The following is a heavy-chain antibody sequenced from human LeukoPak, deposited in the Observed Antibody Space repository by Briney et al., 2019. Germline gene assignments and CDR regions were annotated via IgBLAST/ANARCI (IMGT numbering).Heavy chain of an antibody. V-gene: IGHV3-7*01. CDR2: IHADGSVR. D-gene: IGHD3-16*01. CDR1: GFTFSIYS. Sequence: PGGSLRLSCAASGFTFSIYSMNWVRQAPGKGLEWVANIHADGSVRNYVDSVKGRFTISRDNARNSVYLQLNSLRAGDTALYYCARGRGWVDHWGPGTLVTVSS. J-gene: IGHJ4*02. CDR3: ARGRGWVDH.